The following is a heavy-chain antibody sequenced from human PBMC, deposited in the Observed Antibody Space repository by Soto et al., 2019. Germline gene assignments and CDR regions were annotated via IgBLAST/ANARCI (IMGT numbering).Heavy chain of an antibody. CDR1: GFTCSDYH. CDR2: ARNDPRARTK. J-gene: IGHJ4*02. Sequence: EMQLVESGGGLVQPGVSLRLSCAASGFTCSDYHMEWVRQAPGKGLEWIGSARNDPRARTKQHAASVRGRVSTSRDDSKNSLYLQMNSLKTDDTAVYYCVSSLQYWGQGTLVTVSS. CDR3: VSSLQY. V-gene: IGHV3-72*01.